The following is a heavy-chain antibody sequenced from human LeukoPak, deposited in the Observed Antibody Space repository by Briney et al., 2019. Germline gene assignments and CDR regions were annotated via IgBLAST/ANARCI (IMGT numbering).Heavy chain of an antibody. J-gene: IGHJ4*02. CDR1: GFTFSSYA. V-gene: IGHV3-30-3*01. CDR2: ISNDGSNK. D-gene: IGHD6-19*01. Sequence: PGGSLRPSCAASGFTFSSYAMHWVRQAPGKGLEWVAIISNDGSNKYYADSVKGRFTLSRDNSKYTVYLQMNSLRAEDTALYYCARDLGLGRGWYGGDYWGQGTLVTVSS. CDR3: ARDLGLGRGWYGGDY.